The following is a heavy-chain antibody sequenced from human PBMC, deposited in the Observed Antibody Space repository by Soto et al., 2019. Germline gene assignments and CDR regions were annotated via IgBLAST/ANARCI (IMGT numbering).Heavy chain of an antibody. V-gene: IGHV1-69*13. CDR2: IIPIFGTA. J-gene: IGHJ4*02. D-gene: IGHD6-13*01. CDR3: ARGKSAAGTGTAFDY. CDR1: GGTFSSYA. Sequence: SVKVSCKASGGTFSSYAISWVRQAPVQGLEWMGGIIPIFGTANYAQKFQGRVTITADESTSTAYMELSSLRSEDTAVYYCARGKSAAGTGTAFDYWGQGTLVTVSS.